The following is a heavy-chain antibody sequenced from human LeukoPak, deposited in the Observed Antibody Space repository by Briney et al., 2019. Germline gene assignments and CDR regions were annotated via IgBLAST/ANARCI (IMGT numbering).Heavy chain of an antibody. J-gene: IGHJ5*02. Sequence: PGRSLRLSCAASGFTFSSYAMHWVRLAPGKGLEWVAVISYDGSNKYYADSVKGRFTISRDNSKNTLYLQMNSLRAEDTAVYYCASEVPYGSSPTNWFDPWGQGTLVTVSS. D-gene: IGHD6-6*01. CDR2: ISYDGSNK. V-gene: IGHV3-30*04. CDR1: GFTFSSYA. CDR3: ASEVPYGSSPTNWFDP.